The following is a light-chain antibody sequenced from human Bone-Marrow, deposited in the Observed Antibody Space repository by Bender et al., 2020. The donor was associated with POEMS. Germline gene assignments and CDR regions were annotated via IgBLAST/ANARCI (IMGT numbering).Light chain of an antibody. Sequence: QSALTQPPSASGSPGRSVTISCTGTSSDVGNYNLVSWYQQYPGKAPKLMIFEVSKRPSGVSNRFSGSKSGNTASLTISGLQAEDGADYYCSSYAGSTYVLFGGGTKLTVL. CDR2: EVS. CDR1: SSDVGNYNL. J-gene: IGLJ2*01. CDR3: SSYAGSTYVL. V-gene: IGLV2-23*02.